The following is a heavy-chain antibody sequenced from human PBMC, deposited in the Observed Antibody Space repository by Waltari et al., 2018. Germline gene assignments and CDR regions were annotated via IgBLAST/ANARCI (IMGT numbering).Heavy chain of an antibody. V-gene: IGHV1-69-2*01. Sequence: EIRLLQSGAEVKKPGATVKISCKASGNSLSDNYIHWVQQVPGKGLEWIGRIDPEEGDTIYAEKCEDRVTLTADLATETAYLELSRLSSDDTATYYCARRSGHCDGTTCSAGWFDPWGQGTLVKVSS. CDR1: GNSLSDNY. D-gene: IGHD2-2*01. CDR2: IDPEEGDT. J-gene: IGHJ5*02. CDR3: ARRSGHCDGTTCSAGWFDP.